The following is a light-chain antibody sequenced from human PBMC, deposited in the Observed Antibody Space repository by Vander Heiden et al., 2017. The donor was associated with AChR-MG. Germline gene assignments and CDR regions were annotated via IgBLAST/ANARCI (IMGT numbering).Light chain of an antibody. CDR2: EVT. CDR1: SSDVGGYNL. CDR3: CSYACSSTWV. V-gene: IGLV2-23*02. J-gene: IGLJ3*02. Sequence: QSALTQPASASGSPGQSITISCTGASSDVGGYNLVSWYQQLPGKAHKLMIYEVTRRTAESSDRFSVSKSANTTSLTISGLQAEDEADYYCCSYACSSTWVFGGGTKVTVL.